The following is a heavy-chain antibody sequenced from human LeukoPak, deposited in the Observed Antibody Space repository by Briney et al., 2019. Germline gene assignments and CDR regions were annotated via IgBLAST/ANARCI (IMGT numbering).Heavy chain of an antibody. J-gene: IGHJ4*02. CDR3: ARHETGPGYFDY. V-gene: IGHV3-66*04. CDR2: IYSGSST. Sequence: GGSLRLSCAASGFTFSNSWTSWLRQAPGKGLEWVAVIYSGSSTYYADSVKGRFTISRDTSKNTLYLQMNSLRAEDTAVYYCARHETGPGYFDYWGQGTLVTVSS. CDR1: GFTFSNSW. D-gene: IGHD3-10*01.